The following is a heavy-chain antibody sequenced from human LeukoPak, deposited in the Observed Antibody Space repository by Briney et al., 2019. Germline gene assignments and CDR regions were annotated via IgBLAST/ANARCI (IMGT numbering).Heavy chain of an antibody. Sequence: ASVKVSCKASGYTFTGYYMHWVRQAPGQGLEWMGWTNPNSGDTNYAQKFQGRGTMTRDTSSSTAYMDLSRLRSDDTAVYYCAKDQSSDWYGYYYYYMDVWGKGTTVTISS. J-gene: IGHJ6*03. D-gene: IGHD6-19*01. CDR3: AKDQSSDWYGYYYYYMDV. V-gene: IGHV1-2*02. CDR1: GYTFTGYY. CDR2: TNPNSGDT.